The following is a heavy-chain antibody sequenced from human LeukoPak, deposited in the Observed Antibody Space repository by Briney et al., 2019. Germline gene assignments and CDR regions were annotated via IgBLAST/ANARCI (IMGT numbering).Heavy chain of an antibody. V-gene: IGHV3-74*01. CDR1: GFTFSTSW. Sequence: GGSLRLSCAASGFTFSTSWMHWVRQAPGEGLLWLSRINGDGSYTNYADSVKGRFTISRDNAKNTLYLQMNSLRAEDTAVYYCARDSRGWTHDHWGQGTLVTVSS. CDR3: ARDSRGWTHDH. D-gene: IGHD3-10*01. J-gene: IGHJ4*02. CDR2: INGDGSYT.